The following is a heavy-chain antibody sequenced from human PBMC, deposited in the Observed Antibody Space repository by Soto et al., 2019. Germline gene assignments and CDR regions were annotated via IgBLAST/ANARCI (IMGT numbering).Heavy chain of an antibody. Sequence: QVQLQESGPGLVKPSQTLSLTCTVSGGSISSGGYYWSWIRQHPGKGLEWIGYIYYSGSTYYNPSLKSRVTIAVDTSKNQFSLKLSSVTSADTDVYYCAREIGITILGVVMDGWFDHWCQGTLVTVSS. CDR2: IYYSGST. CDR1: GGSISSGGYY. CDR3: AREIGITILGVVMDGWFDH. V-gene: IGHV4-31*03. D-gene: IGHD3-3*01. J-gene: IGHJ5*02.